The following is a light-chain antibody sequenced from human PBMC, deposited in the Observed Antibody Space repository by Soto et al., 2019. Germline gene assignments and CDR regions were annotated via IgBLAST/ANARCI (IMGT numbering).Light chain of an antibody. CDR2: DVS. CDR1: SSDIGGYNY. V-gene: IGLV2-14*03. CDR3: NSWTSANTLV. Sequence: QSALTQPASVSGSPGQSITISCTGTSSDIGGYNYVSWYQQHPGKAPKLMIYDVSNRPSGVSNRFSGSKSGNTASLTISGLQAEDEADYFCNSWTSANTLVFGGGTKLTVL. J-gene: IGLJ2*01.